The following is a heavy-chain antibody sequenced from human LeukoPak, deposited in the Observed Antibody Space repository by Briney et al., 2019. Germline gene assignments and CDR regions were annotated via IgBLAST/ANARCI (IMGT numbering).Heavy chain of an antibody. CDR2: INHSGST. J-gene: IGHJ1*01. V-gene: IGHV4-34*01. Sequence: PSETLSLTCAVYGGSFSGYYWSWIRQPPGKGLESIGEINHSGSTNYNPSLKSRVTISVDTSKNQFSLKLSSVTAADTAVYYCARLYCSSTSCYPSYFQHWGQGTLVTVSS. D-gene: IGHD2-2*01. CDR1: GGSFSGYY. CDR3: ARLYCSSTSCYPSYFQH.